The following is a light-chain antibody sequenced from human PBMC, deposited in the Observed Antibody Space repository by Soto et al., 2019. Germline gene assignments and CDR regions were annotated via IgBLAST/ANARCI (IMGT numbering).Light chain of an antibody. J-gene: IGKJ1*01. CDR3: QQYGNSWT. V-gene: IGKV3-20*01. Sequence: EIVLTQSPATLSLSPGERATLSCRASQSVSNNYLAWYQQKPGQAPRLLITRASRRGTGIPDRFSGSGSGTDFTLTISRLEPEDFAVYYCQQYGNSWTFGQGTKVEIK. CDR1: QSVSNNY. CDR2: RAS.